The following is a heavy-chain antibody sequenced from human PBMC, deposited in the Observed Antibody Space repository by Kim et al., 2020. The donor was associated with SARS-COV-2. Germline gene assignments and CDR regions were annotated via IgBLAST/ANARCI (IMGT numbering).Heavy chain of an antibody. CDR1: GFTFSSYG. V-gene: IGHV3-33*06. CDR2: IWYDGSNK. CDR3: AKAMVRGVALDY. Sequence: RGSLRLSCAASGFTFSSYGMHWVRQAPGKGLEWVAVIWYDGSNKYYADSVKGRFTISRDNSKNTLYLQMNSLRAEDTAVYYCAKAMVRGVALDYWGQGTLVTVSS. D-gene: IGHD3-10*01. J-gene: IGHJ4*02.